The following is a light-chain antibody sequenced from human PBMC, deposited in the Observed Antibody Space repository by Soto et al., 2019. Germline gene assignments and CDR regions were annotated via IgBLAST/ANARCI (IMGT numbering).Light chain of an antibody. CDR2: AAS. J-gene: IGKJ1*01. Sequence: DIQLTQSPSSLSASVEDRVSISCRASQSISNYLNWYQQKPGKAPKVLIFAASELQSGVPSRFSGSGSGTDFTLTISSLQPDDFATYYCQQSYTRTFGQGTRVEL. V-gene: IGKV1-39*01. CDR1: QSISNY. CDR3: QQSYTRT.